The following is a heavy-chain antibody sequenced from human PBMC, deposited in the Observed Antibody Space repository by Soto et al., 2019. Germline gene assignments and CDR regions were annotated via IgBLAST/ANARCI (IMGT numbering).Heavy chain of an antibody. CDR2: ITSNGGST. V-gene: IGHV3-64*01. Sequence: PGGSLRLSCAASGFTFSSYAMHWVRQAPGKGLEYVSAITSNGGSTYYANSVKGRFTISRDNPENTLYLQMDSLRAEDMAVYYCARSIGGSADYWGQGTLVTVSS. CDR1: GFTFSSYA. D-gene: IGHD2-15*01. CDR3: ARSIGGSADY. J-gene: IGHJ4*02.